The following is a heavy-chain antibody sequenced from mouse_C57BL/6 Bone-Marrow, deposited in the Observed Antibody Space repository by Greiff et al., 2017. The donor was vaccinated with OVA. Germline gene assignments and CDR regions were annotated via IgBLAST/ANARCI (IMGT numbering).Heavy chain of an antibody. V-gene: IGHV3-6*01. Sequence: ESGPGLVKPSQSLSLTCSVTGYSITSGYYWNWIRQFPGNKLEWMGYISYDGSNNYNPSLKNRISITRDTSKNQFFLKLNSVTTEDTATYYCARGGSSLFAYWGQGTLVTVSA. D-gene: IGHD1-1*01. J-gene: IGHJ3*01. CDR2: ISYDGSN. CDR1: GYSITSGYY. CDR3: ARGGSSLFAY.